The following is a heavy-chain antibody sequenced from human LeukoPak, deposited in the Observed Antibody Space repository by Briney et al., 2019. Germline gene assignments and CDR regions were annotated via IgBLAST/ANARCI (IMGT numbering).Heavy chain of an antibody. D-gene: IGHD3-22*01. Sequence: PGRSLRLSCAASGFTFSLYGMHWVRQAPGKGLEWVAVISYHGNNKYYVDSVKGRFTISRDNSKNTLYLQMNSLRAEDTAVYYCARCPGSSGYYHELDSWGQGTLVTVSS. J-gene: IGHJ4*02. CDR1: GFTFSLYG. V-gene: IGHV3-30*03. CDR3: ARCPGSSGYYHELDS. CDR2: ISYHGNNK.